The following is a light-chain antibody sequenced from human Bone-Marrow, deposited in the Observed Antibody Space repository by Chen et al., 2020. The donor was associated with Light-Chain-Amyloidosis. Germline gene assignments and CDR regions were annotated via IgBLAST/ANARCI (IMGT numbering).Light chain of an antibody. CDR3: QSADSSGTYEGI. J-gene: IGLJ2*01. V-gene: IGLV3-25*03. CDR1: DLPTKY. CDR2: RDT. Sequence: SYELTQPPSVSVSPGQTARITCSGDDLPTKYAYWYQQKPGQAPVLVIHRDTERPSGISVRFSGSSSGTTATLTISGVQAEDEADYHCQSADSSGTYEGIFGGGTKLTVL.